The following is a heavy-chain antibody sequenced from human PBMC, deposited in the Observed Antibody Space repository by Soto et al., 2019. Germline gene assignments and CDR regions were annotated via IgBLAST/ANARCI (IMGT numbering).Heavy chain of an antibody. Sequence: EVQMVESGGGLVQPGGSLRLSCAASGFSISDYWMSWVRQAPGKGLEWVGNINEDGSEENYVDSVKGRFTISRDNARNSLYLQMNSLRVEDTAVYYCCHTWVGGQGTLVTVSP. V-gene: IGHV3-7*01. J-gene: IGHJ4*02. CDR1: GFSISDYW. CDR3: CHTWV. CDR2: INEDGSEE. D-gene: IGHD1-26*01.